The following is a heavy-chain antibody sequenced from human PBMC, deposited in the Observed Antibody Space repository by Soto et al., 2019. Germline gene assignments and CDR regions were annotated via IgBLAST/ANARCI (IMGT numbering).Heavy chain of an antibody. CDR3: ANSGYRTRTSCYSFDY. D-gene: IGHD2-2*01. CDR2: FSHSGNT. J-gene: IGHJ4*02. V-gene: IGHV4-59*12. Sequence: SETLSLTCTVSGGSITSFYWSWIRQPPGKGLEWIGYFSHSGNTNYNPSLKSRVSISVDTSKNQFSLNLSSVTAADTAVYYCANSGYRTRTSCYSFDYWGQGTLVTVSS. CDR1: GGSITSFY.